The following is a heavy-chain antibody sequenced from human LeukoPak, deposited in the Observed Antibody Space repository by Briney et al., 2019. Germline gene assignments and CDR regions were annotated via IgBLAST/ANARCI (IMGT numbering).Heavy chain of an antibody. Sequence: PSETLSLTCTVSDDSINTYYWNWIRQPPGKGLEWIGYIYYSVNTNYNPSLKSRATISVDTSKNQLSLKLRSVTAADTAVYYCARARGYNYGRLDYWGQGTLVTVSS. D-gene: IGHD5-18*01. J-gene: IGHJ4*02. CDR2: IYYSVNT. CDR3: ARARGYNYGRLDY. CDR1: DDSINTYY. V-gene: IGHV4-59*01.